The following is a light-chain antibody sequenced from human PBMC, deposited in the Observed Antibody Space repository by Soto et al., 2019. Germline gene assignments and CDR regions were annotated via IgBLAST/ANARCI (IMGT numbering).Light chain of an antibody. CDR2: DVS. V-gene: IGLV2-14*01. Sequence: QSALTQPASVSGSPGQSITISCTGTSSDVGAYHYVSWYQQHPGKAPKLMIYDVSNRPSGVSNRFSGSKSGNTASLTISGLQAEDESDYYCSSYTSSSTSWVFGGGTKLTVL. J-gene: IGLJ3*02. CDR3: SSYTSSSTSWV. CDR1: SSDVGAYHY.